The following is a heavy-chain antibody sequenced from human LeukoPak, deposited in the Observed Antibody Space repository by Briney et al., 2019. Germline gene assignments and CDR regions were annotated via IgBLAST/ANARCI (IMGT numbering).Heavy chain of an antibody. J-gene: IGHJ4*02. CDR3: ATSRVFDH. Sequence: GGSLRLSCAASGFPFSSHWLSWFRQSPGKGLEWVANIKQDGSEKYYVDSVKGRFTISRDNARNTLYLEMNSLRMEDTAKYYCATSRVFDHWGQGTLVTVSS. CDR1: GFPFSSHW. V-gene: IGHV3-7*01. CDR2: IKQDGSEK.